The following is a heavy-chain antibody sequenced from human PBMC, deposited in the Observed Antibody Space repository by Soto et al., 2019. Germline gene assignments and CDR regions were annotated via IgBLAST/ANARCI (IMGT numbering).Heavy chain of an antibody. D-gene: IGHD6-13*01. CDR2: IYTDGGT. J-gene: IGHJ4*02. CDR1: GFTVDYNY. Sequence: GGSLRLSCAASGFTVDYNYMSWVRQAPGKGLEWVSVIYTDGGTYYADSVKGRFTISRDNSKNTLYLQMDSLRAEDTAIYYCASAKPPCYSSGWYGFDFWGQGTPVTVSS. CDR3: ASAKPPCYSSGWYGFDF. V-gene: IGHV3-66*01.